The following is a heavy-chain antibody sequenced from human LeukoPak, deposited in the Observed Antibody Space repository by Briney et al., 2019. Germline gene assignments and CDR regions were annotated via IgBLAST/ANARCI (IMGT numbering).Heavy chain of an antibody. J-gene: IGHJ3*02. D-gene: IGHD5-24*01. CDR2: IKQDGSEK. V-gene: IGHV3-7*01. CDR3: ARDADLGTTISGAFDI. CDR1: GFTFSRYW. Sequence: PGGSLRLSCAASGFTFSRYWMSWVRQAPGKGLEWVASIKQDGSEKYSVDSVKGRFTVPRNNAKNSLHLQMNSLRAADTALYYCARDADLGTTISGAFDIWGQGTMVTVSS.